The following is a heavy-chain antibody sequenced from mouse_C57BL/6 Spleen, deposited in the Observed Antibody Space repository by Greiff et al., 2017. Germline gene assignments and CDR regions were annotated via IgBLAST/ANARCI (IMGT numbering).Heavy chain of an antibody. CDR3: VRDDYSYWYFDV. D-gene: IGHD2-4*01. Sequence: EVKLMESGGGLVQPKGSLKLSCAASGFTFNTYAMHWVRQAPGKGLEWVARIRSKSSSYATYYADSVKDRFTISRDDSQSMLYLQMNNLKTEDTAMYYCVRDDYSYWYFDVWGTGTTVTVSS. J-gene: IGHJ1*03. CDR1: GFTFNTYA. V-gene: IGHV10-3*01. CDR2: IRSKSSSYAT.